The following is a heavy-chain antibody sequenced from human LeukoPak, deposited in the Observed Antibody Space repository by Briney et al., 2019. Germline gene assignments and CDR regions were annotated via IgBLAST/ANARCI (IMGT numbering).Heavy chain of an antibody. Sequence: GGSLRLSCAASGFTFSSYAMSWVRQAPGKGLEWVSAISGNGGSTYYADSVKGRFTISRDNSKNTLYLQMNSLRAEDTAVYYCAKDRAVDDYIWGSYTYAFDIWGQGTMVTVSS. CDR1: GFTFSSYA. D-gene: IGHD3-16*01. J-gene: IGHJ3*02. CDR2: ISGNGGST. CDR3: AKDRAVDDYIWGSYTYAFDI. V-gene: IGHV3-23*01.